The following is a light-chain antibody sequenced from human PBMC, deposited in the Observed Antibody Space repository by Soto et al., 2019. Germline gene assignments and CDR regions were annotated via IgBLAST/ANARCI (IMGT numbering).Light chain of an antibody. CDR3: QQYSMWPLT. V-gene: IGKV3-15*01. Sequence: EIVMTQSPATLSVSPGERATLSCRASQSVSNNLAWYQQKPGQAPRLLIYGASTRATGIPARFSGSESGTEFTLTISSLQSEDFALYYCQQYSMWPLTFGGGTKVEIK. CDR2: GAS. CDR1: QSVSNN. J-gene: IGKJ4*01.